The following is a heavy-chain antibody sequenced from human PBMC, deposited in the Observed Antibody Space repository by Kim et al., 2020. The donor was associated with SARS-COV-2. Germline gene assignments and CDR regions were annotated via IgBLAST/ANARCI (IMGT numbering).Heavy chain of an antibody. Sequence: SETLSLTCTVSGGPISSYYWSWIRQPPGKGLEWIGYIYYSGSTNYNPSLKSRVTISVDTSKNQFSLKLSSVTAADTAVYYCARRITIFGVASWAYYFDYWGQGTLVTVSS. V-gene: IGHV4-59*08. CDR1: GGPISSYY. CDR3: ARRITIFGVASWAYYFDY. J-gene: IGHJ4*02. CDR2: IYYSGST. D-gene: IGHD3-3*01.